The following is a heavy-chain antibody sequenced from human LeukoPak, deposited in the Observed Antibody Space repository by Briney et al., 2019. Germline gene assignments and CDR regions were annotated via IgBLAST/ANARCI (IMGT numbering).Heavy chain of an antibody. CDR2: INPNSGGT. CDR1: GYTFTGYY. J-gene: IGHJ4*02. CDR3: AREHDYVWGSYPQTRFDY. V-gene: IGHV1-2*02. Sequence: ASVKVSCKASGYTFTGYYMHWVRQAPGQGLEWMGWINPNSGGTNYAQKFQGRVTMTRDTSISTAYMELSRLRSDDTAVYYCAREHDYVWGSYPQTRFDYWGQGTLVTVSS. D-gene: IGHD3-16*02.